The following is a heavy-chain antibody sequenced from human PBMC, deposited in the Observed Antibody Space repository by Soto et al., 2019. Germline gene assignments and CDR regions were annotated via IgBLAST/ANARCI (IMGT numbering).Heavy chain of an antibody. CDR2: MLYSGLT. CDR3: APLSVSLSGPYGIHV. J-gene: IGHJ6*02. V-gene: IGHV4-39*01. CDR1: GYSVTSSDYY. Sequence: RSLTCSVSGYSVTSSDYYWAWIRQPPGKGLEWIGSMLYSGLTYYNPSLKSRVTLSVDTSKNQFSVRLNSVTAADTAVYYCAPLSVSLSGPYGIHVWGQGTTVTVSS. D-gene: IGHD2-15*01.